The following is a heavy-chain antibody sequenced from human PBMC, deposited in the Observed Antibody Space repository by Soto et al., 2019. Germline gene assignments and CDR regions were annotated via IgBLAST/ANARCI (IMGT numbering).Heavy chain of an antibody. CDR1: GFTFSSYA. D-gene: IGHD2-2*02. V-gene: IGHV3-23*01. CDR3: AKAPPVVPAAIGWFAP. CDR2: ISGSGGST. Sequence: GGSLRLSCAASGFTFSSYAMSWVRQDPGKGLEWVSAISGSGGSTYYADSVKGRFTISRDNSKNTLYLQMNSLRAEDTAVYYCAKAPPVVPAAIGWFAPWGQGTLVTVSS. J-gene: IGHJ5*02.